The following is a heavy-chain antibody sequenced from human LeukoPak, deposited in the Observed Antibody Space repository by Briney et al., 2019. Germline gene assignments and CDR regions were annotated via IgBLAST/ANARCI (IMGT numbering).Heavy chain of an antibody. CDR2: IKQDGSEK. J-gene: IGHJ2*01. D-gene: IGHD5-18*01. Sequence: GGSLRLSCAVSGFKFKNYWMTWVRQAPGKGLEWVANIKQDGSEKYYVDSVKGRFTISRDNAKNSLYLQMNSLRAEDTAVYYCASLTEKLWYSHFDLWGRGTLVTVSS. CDR1: GFKFKNYW. CDR3: ASLTEKLWYSHFDL. V-gene: IGHV3-7*03.